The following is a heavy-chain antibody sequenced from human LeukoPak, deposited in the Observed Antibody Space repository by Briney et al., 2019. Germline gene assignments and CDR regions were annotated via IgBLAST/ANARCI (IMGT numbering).Heavy chain of an antibody. D-gene: IGHD2-2*01. CDR3: AASLPNIVVVPATKGPFGY. CDR1: GFIFSNYN. CDR2: ISSSSSYM. J-gene: IGHJ4*02. V-gene: IGHV3-21*04. Sequence: GGSLRLSCAGSGFIFSNYNMNWVRQAPGKGLEWVSSISSSSSYMYYADSVKGRFTISRDNSKNTLYLQMNSLRAEDTAVYYCAASLPNIVVVPATKGPFGYWGQGALVTVSS.